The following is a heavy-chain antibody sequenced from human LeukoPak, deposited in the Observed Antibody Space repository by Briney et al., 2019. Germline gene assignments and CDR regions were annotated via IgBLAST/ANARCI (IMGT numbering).Heavy chain of an antibody. V-gene: IGHV3-30*14. CDR1: GFTFSSYA. J-gene: IGHJ3*02. CDR3: AREAEAFDI. CDR2: ISYDGSNR. Sequence: GGSQRLSCAASGFTFSSYAMHWVRQAPGKGLEWVADISYDGSNRYYADSVKGRFTISRDYSRNTLYLQMNSLRTEDTAVYYCAREAEAFDIWGQGTMVTVSS.